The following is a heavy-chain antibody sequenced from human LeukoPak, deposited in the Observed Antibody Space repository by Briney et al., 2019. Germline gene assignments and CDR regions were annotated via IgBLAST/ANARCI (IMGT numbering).Heavy chain of an antibody. CDR3: ARKAYDSDCFDF. CDR2: IKQDGSDQ. CDR1: GFTFNRHW. V-gene: IGHV3-7*01. Sequence: PGGSLRLSCAASGFTFNRHWMARVRQAPGKGLEWVANIKQDGSDQYYVGSVKGRFTISRDNAKNSLYMQMNNLRDEDTAVYYCARKAYDSDCFDFWGQGTLVTVSS. J-gene: IGHJ4*02. D-gene: IGHD2-21*01.